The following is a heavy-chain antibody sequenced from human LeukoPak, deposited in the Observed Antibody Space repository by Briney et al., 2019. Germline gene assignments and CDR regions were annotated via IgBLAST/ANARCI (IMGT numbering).Heavy chain of an antibody. V-gene: IGHV4-61*02. CDR3: AKWLKDGSGWYDPDGN. J-gene: IGHJ4*02. Sequence: SETLSLTCTVSGDSISSGDYYWSWIRQPAGKGLEWIGRISSSGSTNYNPSLKSRVTISVDTSKNQFSLKLSSVTAADTAVYYCAKWLKDGSGWYDPDGNWGQGTLVTVSS. CDR2: ISSSGST. D-gene: IGHD6-19*01. CDR1: GDSISSGDYY.